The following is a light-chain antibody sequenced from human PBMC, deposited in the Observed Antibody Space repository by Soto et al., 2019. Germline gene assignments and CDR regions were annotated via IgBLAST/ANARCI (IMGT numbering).Light chain of an antibody. Sequence: QLVLTQSPSASASLGASVKLTCTLSSGHSSYAIAWHQQQPEKGPRYLMKLNSDGSHSKWDGIPDRFSVSSSGAERYLTISSLQSEDEADYYCQTWGTGTVVFGGGTKVTVL. CDR2: LNSDGSH. CDR1: SGHSSYA. CDR3: QTWGTGTVV. J-gene: IGLJ2*01. V-gene: IGLV4-69*01.